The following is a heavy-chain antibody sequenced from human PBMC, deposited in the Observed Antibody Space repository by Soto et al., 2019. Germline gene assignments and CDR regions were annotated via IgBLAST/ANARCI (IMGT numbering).Heavy chain of an antibody. CDR1: GFTFSTYW. Sequence: SVGSMRLSCAASGFTFSTYWMHWVRQAPGKGLVWVSRIKSDGSSTTYADSVKGRFTISRDNAKNTLYLQMNSLRVEDTAVYYCARSDWFDPWGQGTLVTVSS. V-gene: IGHV3-74*01. CDR3: ARSDWFDP. J-gene: IGHJ5*02. CDR2: IKSDGSST.